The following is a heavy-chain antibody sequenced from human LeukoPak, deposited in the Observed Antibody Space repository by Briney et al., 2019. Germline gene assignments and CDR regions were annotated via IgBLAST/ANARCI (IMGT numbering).Heavy chain of an antibody. V-gene: IGHV4-61*08. Sequence: PSETLSLTCTVSGGSISSGDYYWSWIRQPPGKGLEWIGYIYYSGSTNYNPSLKSRVTISVDTSKNQFSLKLSSVTAADTAVYYCARLYYDFWSGYYYGMDVWGQGTTVTVSS. CDR3: ARLYYDFWSGYYYGMDV. D-gene: IGHD3-3*01. CDR2: IYYSGST. CDR1: GGSISSGDYY. J-gene: IGHJ6*02.